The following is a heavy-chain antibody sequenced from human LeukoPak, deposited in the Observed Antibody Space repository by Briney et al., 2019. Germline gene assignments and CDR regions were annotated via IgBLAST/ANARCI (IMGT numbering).Heavy chain of an antibody. J-gene: IGHJ4*02. Sequence: SETLSLTCAVSGYSISSGYYWGWIRQPPGKGLEWIGSIYHSGSTYYNPSLKSRVTISVDTSKNQFSLKLSSVTAADTAVYYCARLIAIPVEGFDYWGQGTLVTVSS. D-gene: IGHD2-21*01. V-gene: IGHV4-38-2*01. CDR1: GYSISSGYY. CDR3: ARLIAIPVEGFDY. CDR2: IYHSGST.